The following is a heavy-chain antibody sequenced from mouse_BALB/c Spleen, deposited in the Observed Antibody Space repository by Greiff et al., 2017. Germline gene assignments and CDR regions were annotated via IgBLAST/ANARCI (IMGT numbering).Heavy chain of an antibody. V-gene: IGHV5-6-5*01. Sequence: EVKLVESGGGLVKPGGSLKLSCAASGFTFSSYAMSWVRQTPEKRLEWVASISSGGSTYYPDSVKGRFTISRDNARNILYLQMSSLRSEDTAMYYCARGGGYDEGDYWGQGTTLTVSS. D-gene: IGHD2-2*01. CDR2: ISSGGST. J-gene: IGHJ2*01. CDR1: GFTFSSYA. CDR3: ARGGGYDEGDY.